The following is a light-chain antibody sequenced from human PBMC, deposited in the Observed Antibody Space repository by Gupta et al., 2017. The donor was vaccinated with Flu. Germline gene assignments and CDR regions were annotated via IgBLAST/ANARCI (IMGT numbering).Light chain of an antibody. J-gene: IGKJ1*01. CDR2: KAS. CDR1: QSISSW. Sequence: DILMPQSPSTLSASVGDRVTITCRASQSISSWLAWYQQKPGKAPKLLIYKASSLESGVPSRFSGSGSGTEFTLTISSLQPDDFATYYCQQYKSYSWTFGQGTKVEIK. CDR3: QQYKSYSWT. V-gene: IGKV1-5*03.